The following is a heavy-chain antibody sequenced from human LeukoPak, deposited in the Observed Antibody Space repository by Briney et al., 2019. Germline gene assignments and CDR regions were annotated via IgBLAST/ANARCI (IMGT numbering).Heavy chain of an antibody. CDR1: GFTFRSYS. D-gene: IGHD5-18*01. Sequence: GGSLRLSCAASGFTFRSYSMNWVRQAPGKGLEWVSSIGSSHNYIYYADSVKGRFTISRDNAKNSLYLQMNSLRAEDTALYYCAKGYSYGLLNWFDPWGQGTLVTVSS. CDR2: IGSSHNYI. V-gene: IGHV3-21*04. CDR3: AKGYSYGLLNWFDP. J-gene: IGHJ5*02.